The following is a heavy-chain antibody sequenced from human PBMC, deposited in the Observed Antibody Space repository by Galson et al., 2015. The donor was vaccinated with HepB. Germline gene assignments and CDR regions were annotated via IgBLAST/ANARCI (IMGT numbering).Heavy chain of an antibody. Sequence: SLRLSCAASGFTFRIYSMNWVRQAPGKGLGWVASMSSSGAYIFYGDSVKGRFTISRDNAKNSVYLQMTSLRVEDTAVYYCARDLDITVAVAPTDDGFDIWGQGTMVTVSS. J-gene: IGHJ3*02. CDR1: GFTFRIYS. CDR3: ARDLDITVAVAPTDDGFDI. D-gene: IGHD6-19*01. CDR2: MSSSGAYI. V-gene: IGHV3-21*06.